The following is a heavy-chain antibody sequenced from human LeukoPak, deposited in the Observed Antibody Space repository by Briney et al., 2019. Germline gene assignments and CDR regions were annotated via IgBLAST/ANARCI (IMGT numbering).Heavy chain of an antibody. J-gene: IGHJ6*02. CDR2: IYHSGST. CDR3: AGGRVAAAGTHDYYYYGIDV. D-gene: IGHD6-13*01. Sequence: SETLSLTCAVYGGSFSGYYCSWIRQPPGKGLEWIGEIYHSGSTNYNPSLKSRVTISVDTSKNQLSLKLSSVTAADTAVYYCAGGRVAAAGTHDYYYYGIDVWGQGTTVTVSS. V-gene: IGHV4-34*01. CDR1: GGSFSGYY.